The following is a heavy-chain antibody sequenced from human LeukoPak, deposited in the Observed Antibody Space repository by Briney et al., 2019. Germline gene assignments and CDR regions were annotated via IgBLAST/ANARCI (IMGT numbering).Heavy chain of an antibody. CDR1: GFAFTNYA. V-gene: IGHV3-23*01. CDR2: FSGRGGST. J-gene: IGHJ6*03. D-gene: IGHD3-3*01. Sequence: GGSLRLSCTASGFAFTNYAMSWVRQAPGKGLEWVSGFSGRGGSTYYEDSVKGRFTVSRDDSENTLYLQMSNLRAGDTAVYYCARGGDSYDFWSGLYYFYIDVWGKGTTVTVSS. CDR3: ARGGDSYDFWSGLYYFYIDV.